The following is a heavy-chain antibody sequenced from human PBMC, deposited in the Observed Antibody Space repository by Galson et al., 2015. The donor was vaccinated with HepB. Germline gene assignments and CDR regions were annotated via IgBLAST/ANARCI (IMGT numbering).Heavy chain of an antibody. V-gene: IGHV5-10-1*01. CDR1: GYSFTSYW. CDR2: IEPSDSYT. D-gene: IGHD2-15*01. Sequence: QSGAEVKKPGESLRISCKDSGYSFTSYWITWVRQMPGKGLEWMGRIEPSDSYTNYSPSFQGHVTISADKSTCTAYLQWSSLKASATAMYYCAKQRCYAAPRIDYWGQGILVTVSS. J-gene: IGHJ4*02. CDR3: AKQRCYAAPRIDY.